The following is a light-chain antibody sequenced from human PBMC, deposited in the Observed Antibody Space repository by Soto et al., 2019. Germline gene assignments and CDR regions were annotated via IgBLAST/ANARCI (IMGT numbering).Light chain of an antibody. CDR2: LGS. CDR3: MQSLQTWT. J-gene: IGKJ1*01. V-gene: IGKV2-28*01. Sequence: DIVMTQSPLSLPVTPGEPASISCRSSQSLLHSDGYNYLDWYLQKPGQSPQLLIYLGSNRASGVPDRFSGSGSGTDFTLQISRVEAEDVGVYYCMQSLQTWTFGQGTTVEIK. CDR1: QSLLHSDGYNY.